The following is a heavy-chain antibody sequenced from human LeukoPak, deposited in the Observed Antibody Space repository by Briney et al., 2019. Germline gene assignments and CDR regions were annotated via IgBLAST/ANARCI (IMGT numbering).Heavy chain of an antibody. V-gene: IGHV3-23*01. CDR3: AKDQWLYYYDSSGYYFDY. D-gene: IGHD3-22*01. J-gene: IGHJ4*02. CDR1: GFTFSSYA. CDR2: ISGSGGST. Sequence: GGSLRLSCTASGFTFSSYAMSWVRQAPGKGLEWVSAISGSGGSTYYADSVKGRFTISRDNSKNTLYLQMNSLRAEDTAVYYCAKDQWLYYYDSSGYYFDYWGQGTLVTVSS.